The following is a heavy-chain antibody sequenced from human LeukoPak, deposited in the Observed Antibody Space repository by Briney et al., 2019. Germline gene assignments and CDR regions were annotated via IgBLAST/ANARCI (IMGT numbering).Heavy chain of an antibody. CDR2: INHSGST. D-gene: IGHD5-18*01. CDR1: GGSFSGYY. V-gene: IGHV4-34*01. CDR3: AKEYRYSYGYIELDS. J-gene: IGHJ5*01. Sequence: SETLSLTCAVYGGSFSGYYWSWIRQPPGKGLEWIGEINHSGSTNYNPSLKSRVTISVDTSKNQFSLKLSSVTAADTAVYYCAKEYRYSYGYIELDSWGQGTLVTVSS.